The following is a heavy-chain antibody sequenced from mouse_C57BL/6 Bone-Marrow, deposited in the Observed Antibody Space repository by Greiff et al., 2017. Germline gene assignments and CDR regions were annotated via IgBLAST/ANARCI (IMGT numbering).Heavy chain of an antibody. Sequence: QVQLQQPGAELVKPGASVKMSCKASGYTFTSYWITWVKQRPGQGLEWIGDLYPGSGSTNYNEKFKSKATLTVDTSSSTAYMQLSSLTSEDSAVYYCARPHYYSSSRSDVWGTGTTVTVSS. D-gene: IGHD1-1*01. CDR2: LYPGSGST. CDR3: ARPHYYSSSRSDV. V-gene: IGHV1-55*01. J-gene: IGHJ1*03. CDR1: GYTFTSYW.